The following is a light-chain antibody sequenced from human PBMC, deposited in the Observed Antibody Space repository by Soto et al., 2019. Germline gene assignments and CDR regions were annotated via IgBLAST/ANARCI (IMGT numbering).Light chain of an antibody. J-gene: IGKJ1*01. Sequence: EIVLTQSPGTLSLSPGERATLSCRASQSVSNNYLAWYQQKPGQAPRLLIYDASIRAAGVPARFSGSGSGTDFSLTISSLEPEDFAIYYCQQRSIWPPWTFGQGTKVDNK. CDR2: DAS. V-gene: IGKV3D-20*02. CDR1: QSVSNNY. CDR3: QQRSIWPPWT.